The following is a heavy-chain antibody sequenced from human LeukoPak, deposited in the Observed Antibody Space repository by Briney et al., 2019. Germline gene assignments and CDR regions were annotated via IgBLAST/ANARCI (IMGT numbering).Heavy chain of an antibody. CDR1: GFTFNNYE. V-gene: IGHV3-48*03. J-gene: IGHJ6*03. Sequence: GGSLRLSCAASGFTFNNYEMNWVRQAPGKGLEWVAYISGSGSNIHYADSVKGRFTISRDNAKNSLYLQMNSLRAEDMALYYCAKGGGGTNYYYMDVWGKGTTVTVSS. CDR2: ISGSGSNI. CDR3: AKGGGGTNYYYMDV. D-gene: IGHD1-1*01.